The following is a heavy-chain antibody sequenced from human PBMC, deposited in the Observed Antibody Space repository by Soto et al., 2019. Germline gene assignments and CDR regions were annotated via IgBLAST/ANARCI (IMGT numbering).Heavy chain of an antibody. D-gene: IGHD4-17*01. J-gene: IGHJ3*02. V-gene: IGHV4-61*01. CDR2: IYYSGST. CDR1: GGSVSSGSYY. CDR3: ARAYGDYDLSAFDI. Sequence: TLETLSLTCTVSGGSVSSGSYYWSWIRQPPGKGLEWIGYIYYSGSTNYNPSLKSRVTISVDTSKNQFSLKLSSVTAADTAVYYCARAYGDYDLSAFDIWGQGTMVTVSS.